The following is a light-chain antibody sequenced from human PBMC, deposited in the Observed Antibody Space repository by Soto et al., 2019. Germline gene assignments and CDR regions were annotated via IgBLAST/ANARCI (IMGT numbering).Light chain of an antibody. V-gene: IGKV3-15*01. Sequence: EIVMTQSPATVSVSXGXRASLSGRASQSVSSNLAWYQQKPGQAPRLLIYGASTRATGIPARFSGSGSGTEFTLTISSLQSEDFVVYYCQQYNNWPFTFGPGTKVDIK. CDR3: QQYNNWPFT. CDR1: QSVSSN. CDR2: GAS. J-gene: IGKJ3*01.